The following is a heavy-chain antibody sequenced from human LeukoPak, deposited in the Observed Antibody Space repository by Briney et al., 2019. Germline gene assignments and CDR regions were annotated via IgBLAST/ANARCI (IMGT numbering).Heavy chain of an antibody. CDR1: GYTFTDYY. CDR2: INPNSGGT. D-gene: IGHD3-22*01. V-gene: IGHV1-2*02. CDR3: ARASYYYDSSGYPGYYFDY. Sequence: ASVKISCKASGYTFTDYYMHWVRQAPGQGLEWMGWINPNSGGTNYAQKFQGRVTMTRDTSISTAYMELSRLRSDDTAVYYCARASYYYDSSGYPGYYFDYWGQGTLVTVSS. J-gene: IGHJ4*02.